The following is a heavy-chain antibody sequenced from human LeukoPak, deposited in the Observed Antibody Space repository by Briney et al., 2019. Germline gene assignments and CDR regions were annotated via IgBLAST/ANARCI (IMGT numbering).Heavy chain of an antibody. CDR1: GFIFSNYA. D-gene: IGHD2-21*02. V-gene: IGHV3-64*02. Sequence: GGSLSLSCAASGFIFSNYAIQWVRQAPGEGLEHGSSISTNGGRTNLTDSAKGRFTISRNNSKNTVTLPMGSLRPEDTAGYYCARGESMGRDWHDAFDIWGQGTMVTVSS. J-gene: IGHJ3*02. CDR3: ARGESMGRDWHDAFDI. CDR2: ISTNGGRT.